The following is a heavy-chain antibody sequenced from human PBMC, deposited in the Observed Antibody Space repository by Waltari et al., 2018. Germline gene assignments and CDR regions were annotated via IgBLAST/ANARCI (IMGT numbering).Heavy chain of an antibody. Sequence: EVQLVESGGGLVLPGGSLRLSCAASGVTFSNYKTHWVRQAPGKGLAWVSRINEDGSSTTYADSVKGRFTISRDNAKNTVHLEMNSLRAEDTAIYYCIRAGFDIWGQGTMVTVSS. CDR3: IRAGFDI. J-gene: IGHJ3*02. CDR2: INEDGSST. CDR1: GVTFSNYK. V-gene: IGHV3-74*01.